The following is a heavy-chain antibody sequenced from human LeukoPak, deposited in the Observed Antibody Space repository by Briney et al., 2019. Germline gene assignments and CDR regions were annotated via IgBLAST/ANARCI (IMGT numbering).Heavy chain of an antibody. Sequence: GGSLRLSCAASGFTFSNYAMTWVRQAPGKGLEWVSTISGSGGSTYYADSVKGRFTISRDNSKNTLYMQMNSLRAEDTAVYYCAKDLPQRLGLGALEYWGQGTLVTVSS. CDR2: ISGSGGST. D-gene: IGHD6-19*01. J-gene: IGHJ4*02. CDR3: AKDLPQRLGLGALEY. CDR1: GFTFSNYA. V-gene: IGHV3-23*01.